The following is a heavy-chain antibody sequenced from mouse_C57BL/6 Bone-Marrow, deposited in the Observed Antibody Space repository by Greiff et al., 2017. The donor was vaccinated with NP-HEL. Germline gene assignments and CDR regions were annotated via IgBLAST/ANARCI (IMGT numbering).Heavy chain of an antibody. J-gene: IGHJ1*03. V-gene: IGHV5-4*01. Sequence: EVHLVESGGGLVKPGGSLKLSCAASGFTFSSYAMSWVRQTPEKRLEWVATISDGGSYTYYPDNVKGRFTISRDNAKNNLYLQMSHLKSEDTAMYYCARLGKWYFDVWGTGTAVTVSA. CDR3: ARLGKWYFDV. CDR2: ISDGGSYT. CDR1: GFTFSSYA. D-gene: IGHD4-1*01.